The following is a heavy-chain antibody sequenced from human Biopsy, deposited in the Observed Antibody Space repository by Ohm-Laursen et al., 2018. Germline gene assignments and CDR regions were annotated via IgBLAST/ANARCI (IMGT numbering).Heavy chain of an antibody. CDR2: IFYSGIT. J-gene: IGHJ5*02. Sequence: PSDTLSLTCTVSGGSVSSNVAYWAWIRQPPGKGLESIGSIFYSGITYYNPSLQSRVTMPVDTSKNQLSLNLTSVTAADTAVYYCARHPTGFWFDPWGQGTLVIVSS. CDR3: ARHPTGFWFDP. V-gene: IGHV4-39*01. CDR1: GGSVSSNVAY.